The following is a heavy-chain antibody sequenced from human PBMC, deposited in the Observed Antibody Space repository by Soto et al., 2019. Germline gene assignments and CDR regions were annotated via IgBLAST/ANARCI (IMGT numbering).Heavy chain of an antibody. Sequence: PSDTLSLTCTVSGASISGFYWSWIRKSAGKGLEWIGRIYATGTTDYNPSLKSRVMMSVDTSKKQFSLKLRSVTAADTAVYYCVRDGTKNLRDWFDPWGQG. J-gene: IGHJ5*02. CDR1: GASISGFY. D-gene: IGHD3-16*01. CDR3: VRDGTKNLRDWFDP. CDR2: IYATGTT. V-gene: IGHV4-4*07.